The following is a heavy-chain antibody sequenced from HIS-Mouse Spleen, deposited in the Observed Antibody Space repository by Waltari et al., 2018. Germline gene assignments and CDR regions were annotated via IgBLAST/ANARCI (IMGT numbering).Heavy chain of an antibody. D-gene: IGHD6-13*01. V-gene: IGHV4-39*07. J-gene: IGHJ2*01. CDR2: IYYSGST. Sequence: QLQLQESGPGLVKPSETLSLTCTVSGGSISSSSYYWGWIRPPPGKGLEWIGGIYYSGSTEDNPSLKIRVTISVDTSKNQFSLKLSSVTAADTAVYYCAREIPYSSSWYDWYFDLWGRGTLVTVSS. CDR1: GGSISSSSYY. CDR3: AREIPYSSSWYDWYFDL.